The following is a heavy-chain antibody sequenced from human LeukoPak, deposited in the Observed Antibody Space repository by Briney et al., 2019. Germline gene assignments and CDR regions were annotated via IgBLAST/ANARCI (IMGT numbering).Heavy chain of an antibody. D-gene: IGHD3-10*01. V-gene: IGHV3-21*01. Sequence: GGSLRLSCAASGFTFSSNSMNWVRQAPGKGLEWVSSISSSSSYIYYADSVKGRFTISRDNAKNSLYLQMNSLRAEDTAVYYCARDGVSMVRGVRVLDYYNYYMDVWGKGTTVTISS. CDR1: GFTFSSNS. CDR3: ARDGVSMVRGVRVLDYYNYYMDV. J-gene: IGHJ6*03. CDR2: ISSSSSYI.